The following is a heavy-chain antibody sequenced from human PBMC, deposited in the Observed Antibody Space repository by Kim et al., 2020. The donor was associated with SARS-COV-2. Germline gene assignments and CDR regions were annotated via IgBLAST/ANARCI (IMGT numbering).Heavy chain of an antibody. V-gene: IGHV3-30*07. J-gene: IGHJ6*02. Sequence: VKGRSTISRDNSKNTLYLQMNSLRAEDTAVYDCARVYCSGGSCYYGMDVWGQGTTVTVSS. D-gene: IGHD2-15*01. CDR3: ARVYCSGGSCYYGMDV.